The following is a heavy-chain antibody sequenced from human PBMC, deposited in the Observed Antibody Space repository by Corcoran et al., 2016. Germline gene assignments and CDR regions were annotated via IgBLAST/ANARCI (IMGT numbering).Heavy chain of an antibody. CDR1: GGSFSGYY. CDR2: INHSGST. J-gene: IGHJ4*02. D-gene: IGHD6-13*01. CDR3: ARADGGSSSWSSYLDY. Sequence: QVQLQQWGAGLLKPSETLSLTCAVYGGSFSGYYWSWIRQPPGKGLAWIGEINHSGSTNYNPSLKSRVTISVDTSKNQFSLKLSSVTAADTAVYYCARADGGSSSWSSYLDYWGQGTLVTVSS. V-gene: IGHV4-34*01.